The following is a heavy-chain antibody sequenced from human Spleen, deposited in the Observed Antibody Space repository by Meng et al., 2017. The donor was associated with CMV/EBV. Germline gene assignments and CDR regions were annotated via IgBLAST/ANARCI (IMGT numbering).Heavy chain of an antibody. J-gene: IGHJ3*02. D-gene: IGHD3-22*01. Sequence: ASVKVSCKASRYTFTTHAVHWVRQAPGQGLEWMGWISAYNDNTNYAQKFQGRVTMTTDTSTSTVYMELRRLRSDDTAVYYCAVGDSSGYYSLDAFHIWGQGTRVTVSS. CDR1: RYTFTTHA. CDR3: AVGDSSGYYSLDAFHI. V-gene: IGHV1-18*01. CDR2: ISAYNDNT.